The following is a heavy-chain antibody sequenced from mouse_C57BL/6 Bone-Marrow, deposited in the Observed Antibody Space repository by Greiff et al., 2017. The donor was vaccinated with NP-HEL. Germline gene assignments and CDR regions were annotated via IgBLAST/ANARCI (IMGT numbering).Heavy chain of an antibody. CDR3: ARGRYGSTFGYFDV. Sequence: VQLQQSGAELARPGASVKLSCKASGYTFTSYGISWVKQRTGQGLEWIGEIYPRSGNTYYNEKFKGKATLTADKSSSTAYMELRSLTSEDSAVYFGARGRYGSTFGYFDVWGTGTTVTVSS. CDR1: GYTFTSYG. CDR2: IYPRSGNT. D-gene: IGHD1-1*01. V-gene: IGHV1-81*01. J-gene: IGHJ1*03.